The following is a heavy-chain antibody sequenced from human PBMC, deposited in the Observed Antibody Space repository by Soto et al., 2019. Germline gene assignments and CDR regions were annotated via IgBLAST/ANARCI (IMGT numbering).Heavy chain of an antibody. CDR1: GYSFTSYW. Sequence: GESLKISCKGSGYSFTSYWIGWVRQMPGKGLEWMGIIYPGDSDTRYSPSFQGQVTISADKSISTAYLQWSSLKASDTAMYYCARPGSYYDFWSGPLQRAFDIWGQGTMVTVS. J-gene: IGHJ3*02. CDR3: ARPGSYYDFWSGPLQRAFDI. V-gene: IGHV5-51*01. D-gene: IGHD3-3*01. CDR2: IYPGDSDT.